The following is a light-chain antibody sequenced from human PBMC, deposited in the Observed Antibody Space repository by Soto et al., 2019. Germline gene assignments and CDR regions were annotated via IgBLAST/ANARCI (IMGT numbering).Light chain of an antibody. CDR3: QQRSNWPRT. V-gene: IGKV3-11*01. Sequence: ENIFRQSPSALSFCTGERATLNCRASQSVSSYLAWYQQKPGQAPRLLIYEASNRATGIPARFRGSGSGTDFTLTISSLEPEDFAGYYCQQRSNWPRTFGQGTKVDIK. CDR2: EAS. J-gene: IGKJ1*01. CDR1: QSVSSY.